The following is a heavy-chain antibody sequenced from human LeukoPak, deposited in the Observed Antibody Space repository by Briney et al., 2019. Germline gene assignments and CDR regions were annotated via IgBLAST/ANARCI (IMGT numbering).Heavy chain of an antibody. CDR2: ISYDGSNK. J-gene: IGHJ4*02. V-gene: IGHV3-30-3*01. Sequence: SLRLSCAASGFTFSSYAMHWVRQAPGKGLEWVAVISYDGSNKYYADSVKGRFTISRDNSKNTLYLQMNSLRAEDTAVYYCARDLNYYGSGSYVYWGQGTLVTVSS. CDR1: GFTFSSYA. D-gene: IGHD3-10*01. CDR3: ARDLNYYGSGSYVY.